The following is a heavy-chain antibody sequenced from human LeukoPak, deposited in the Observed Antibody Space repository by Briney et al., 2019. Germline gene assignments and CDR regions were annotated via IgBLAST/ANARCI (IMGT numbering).Heavy chain of an antibody. CDR1: GYTLTELS. D-gene: IGHD3-3*01. CDR2: FDPEDGET. Sequence: GASVKVSCKVSGYTLTELSMHWVRQAPGKGLEWMGGFDPEDGETIYAQKFQGRVTMTRDTSTSTVYMELSSLRSEDTAVYYCAREATIFGVASGGYFDYWGQGTLVTVSS. J-gene: IGHJ4*02. CDR3: AREATIFGVASGGYFDY. V-gene: IGHV1-24*01.